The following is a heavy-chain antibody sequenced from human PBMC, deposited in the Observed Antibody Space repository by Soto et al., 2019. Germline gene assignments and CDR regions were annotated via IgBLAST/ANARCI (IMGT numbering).Heavy chain of an antibody. D-gene: IGHD6-13*01. Sequence: GASVKVSCKASGYTFTSYGISWVRQAPGQGLEWMGWISAYNGNTNYAQKLQGRVTMTTDTSTSTAYMELRSLRSDDTAVYYCASQAAAGTLAYYYGMDVWGQGTTVTVSS. CDR3: ASQAAAGTLAYYYGMDV. J-gene: IGHJ6*02. CDR1: GYTFTSYG. CDR2: ISAYNGNT. V-gene: IGHV1-18*04.